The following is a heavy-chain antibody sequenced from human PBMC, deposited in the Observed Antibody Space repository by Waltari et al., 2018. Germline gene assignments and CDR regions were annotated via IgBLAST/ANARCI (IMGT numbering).Heavy chain of an antibody. CDR3: AREEPSPAAIMYYYYMDV. D-gene: IGHD2-2*02. CDR1: GGSMSNYY. J-gene: IGHJ6*03. CDR2: IFYNGET. Sequence: QVQLQESGPGLVKPSETLSLTCTVSGGSMSNYYWSWIRQPPEKGLELIGNIFYNGETNYNASFRSRVTMSIDTSKNQFSLKMNSMTAADTAVYYCAREEPSPAAIMYYYYMDVWGKGTTVTISS. V-gene: IGHV4-59*12.